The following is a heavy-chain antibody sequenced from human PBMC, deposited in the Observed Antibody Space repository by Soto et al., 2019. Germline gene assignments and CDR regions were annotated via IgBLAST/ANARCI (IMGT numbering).Heavy chain of an antibody. J-gene: IGHJ4*02. CDR1: LGTLLSHA. D-gene: IGHD2-15*01. CDR3: ARTKCSGGSCYSWSIDY. V-gene: IGHV1-69*01. Sequence: VSFLHSLGTLLSHAIIWVGVAPGQALEWTGGIIPTVCTANYAQKFQGRVTSTADESTSTAYMELSFVTAADTAMYYCARTKCSGGSCYSWSIDYWGQGTPVTVSS. CDR2: IIPTVCTA.